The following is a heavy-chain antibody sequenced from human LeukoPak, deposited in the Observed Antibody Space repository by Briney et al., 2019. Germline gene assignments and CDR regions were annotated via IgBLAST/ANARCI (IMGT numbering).Heavy chain of an antibody. CDR3: AFGSGRRYFDH. CDR1: GAPITDYY. Sequence: SETLSLTCTVSGAPITDYYWNWIRQSPGKGPEWIGNIYTGGRIKFNPSLKSRVTMSVDTSKNQFSLKVTSMTAADTAVYYCAFGSGRRYFDHWGQGTLVTVSS. J-gene: IGHJ4*02. V-gene: IGHV4-59*03. D-gene: IGHD3-10*01. CDR2: IYTGGRI.